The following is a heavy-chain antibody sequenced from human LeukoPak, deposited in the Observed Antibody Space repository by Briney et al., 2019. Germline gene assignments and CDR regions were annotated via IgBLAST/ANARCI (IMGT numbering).Heavy chain of an antibody. D-gene: IGHD1-26*01. J-gene: IGHJ6*02. CDR3: AREGSSSRYGMDV. CDR1: GFTFSSYS. V-gene: IGHV3-21*01. CDR2: ISSSSSYI. Sequence: GGSLRLSCAASGFTFSSYSMNWVRQAPGKGLEWVSSISSSSSYIYYADSVKGRFTISRDNAKNSPYLQMNSLRAEDTAVYYCAREGSSSRYGMDVWGQGTTVTVSS.